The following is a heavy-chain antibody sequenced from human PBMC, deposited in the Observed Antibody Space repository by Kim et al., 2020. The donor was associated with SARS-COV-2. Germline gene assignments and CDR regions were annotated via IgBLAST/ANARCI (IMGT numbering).Heavy chain of an antibody. Sequence: GGSLRLSCAASGFTFGDYAMHWVRQAPGKGLEWVSGISWNSCSIGYADSVKGRFTISRDNAKNSLYLQMNSLRAEDTALYYCAKDTAYSSSSGTFDYWGQGTLVTVSS. V-gene: IGHV3-9*01. CDR2: ISWNSCSI. CDR3: AKDTAYSSSSGTFDY. CDR1: GFTFGDYA. J-gene: IGHJ4*02. D-gene: IGHD6-6*01.